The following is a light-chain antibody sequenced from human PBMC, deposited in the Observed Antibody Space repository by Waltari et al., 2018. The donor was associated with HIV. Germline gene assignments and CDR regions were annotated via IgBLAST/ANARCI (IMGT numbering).Light chain of an antibody. J-gene: IGKJ2*01. CDR2: GAS. CDR3: QQYGSSPLYT. Sequence: EIVLTQSPGTLSLSPGERATLSCRASQSVSSSYLAWYQQKPGQAPRLLNYGASSMATGIPDRFSGSGSGTDFTLTISRLEPEDFAVYYCQQYGSSPLYTFGQGTKLESK. V-gene: IGKV3-20*01. CDR1: QSVSSSY.